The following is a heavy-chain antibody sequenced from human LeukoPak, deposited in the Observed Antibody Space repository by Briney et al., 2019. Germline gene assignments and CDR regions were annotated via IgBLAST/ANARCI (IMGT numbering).Heavy chain of an antibody. V-gene: IGHV1-3*01. CDR2: INAGNGNT. CDR1: GYTFTIYA. Sequence: ASVKVSFTASGYTFTIYAMHWVRQAPGQRLEWMGWINAGNGNTKYSQKFQGRVTITRDEAASTAYMELSSLRSEDTAVYYCARVPMVISALWDYWGQGTLVTVSS. D-gene: IGHD4/OR15-4a*01. J-gene: IGHJ4*02. CDR3: ARVPMVISALWDY.